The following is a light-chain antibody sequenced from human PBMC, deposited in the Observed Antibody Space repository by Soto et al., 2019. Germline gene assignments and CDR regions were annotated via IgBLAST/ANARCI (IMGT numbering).Light chain of an antibody. Sequence: DIQVTQSPTSLSASVGDRVTITFRASQSISSYLNWYQQKPGKASKLLIYAASSLQSGVPSRFSGSGSGTDFTLTISSLQPEDFATYYCQQSYGTPRTFGQGTKV. CDR3: QQSYGTPRT. CDR2: AAS. V-gene: IGKV1-39*01. CDR1: QSISSY. J-gene: IGKJ1*01.